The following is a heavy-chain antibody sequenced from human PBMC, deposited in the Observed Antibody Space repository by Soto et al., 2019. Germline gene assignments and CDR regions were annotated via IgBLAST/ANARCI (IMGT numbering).Heavy chain of an antibody. J-gene: IGHJ4*02. V-gene: IGHV4-59*01. CDR2: IYYSGST. CDR3: ASENYDSSGCFDY. Sequence: ASETLSLTCTVSGGSISSYYLSWIRQPPGKGLEWIGYIYYSGSTNYNPSLKSRVTISVDTSKNQFSLKLSSVTAADTAVYYCASENYDSSGCFDYWGQGTLVTVSS. D-gene: IGHD3-22*01. CDR1: GGSISSYY.